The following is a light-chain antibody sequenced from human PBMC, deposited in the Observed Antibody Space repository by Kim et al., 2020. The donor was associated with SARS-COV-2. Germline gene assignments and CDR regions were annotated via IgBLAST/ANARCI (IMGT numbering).Light chain of an antibody. CDR2: LEGSGNS. J-gene: IGLJ3*02. CDR3: ETWDSNTRV. Sequence: VLTQSSSASASLGSSVKLTCTLSSGHSSYIIAWHQQQPGKAPRYLMKLEGSGNSNKGSGVPDRFSGSSSGADRYLTISNLQSEDEADYYCETWDSNTRVFGGGTQLTVL. V-gene: IGLV4-60*03. CDR1: SGHSSYI.